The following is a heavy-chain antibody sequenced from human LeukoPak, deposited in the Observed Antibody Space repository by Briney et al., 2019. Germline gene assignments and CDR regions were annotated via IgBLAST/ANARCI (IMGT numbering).Heavy chain of an antibody. CDR1: GGSISSGNYY. J-gene: IGHJ5*02. CDR2: IHYSGST. D-gene: IGHD4-17*01. V-gene: IGHV4-30-4*01. CDR3: VRGRGTAVTTGNWFDP. Sequence: SQTLSLTCTVSGGSISSGNYYWNWIRQPPGKGLECVGYIHYSGSTYYNPSLKSRVTISVDTSKNQFSLKLSSVTAADTAVYYCVRGRGTAVTTGNWFDPWGQGTLVTVSS.